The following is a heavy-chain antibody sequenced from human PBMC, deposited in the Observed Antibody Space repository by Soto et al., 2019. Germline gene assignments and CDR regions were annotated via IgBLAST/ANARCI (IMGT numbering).Heavy chain of an antibody. CDR2: IKQDGSEK. J-gene: IGHJ6*02. V-gene: IGHV3-7*01. Sequence: GSLRLSCAASGFTFSSYWMSWVRQAPGKGLEWVANIKQDGSEKYYVDSVKGRFTISRDNAKNSLYLQMNSLRAEDTAVYYCARVIAYCGGDCYSGDNYYYYGMDVWGQGT. D-gene: IGHD2-21*02. CDR1: GFTFSSYW. CDR3: ARVIAYCGGDCYSGDNYYYYGMDV.